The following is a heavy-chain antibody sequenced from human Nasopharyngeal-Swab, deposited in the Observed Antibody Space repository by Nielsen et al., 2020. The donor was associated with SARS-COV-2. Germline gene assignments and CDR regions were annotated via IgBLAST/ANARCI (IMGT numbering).Heavy chain of an antibody. Sequence: GESLKISCAASGFTFSSYAMSWVRQAPGKGLEWVSAISGSGGSPYYADSVKGRFTISRDNSKNTLYLQMNSLRAEDTAVYYCAKDEGYDSSGYLYYFDYWGQGTLVTVSS. D-gene: IGHD3-22*01. CDR2: ISGSGGSP. V-gene: IGHV3-23*01. CDR1: GFTFSSYA. CDR3: AKDEGYDSSGYLYYFDY. J-gene: IGHJ4*02.